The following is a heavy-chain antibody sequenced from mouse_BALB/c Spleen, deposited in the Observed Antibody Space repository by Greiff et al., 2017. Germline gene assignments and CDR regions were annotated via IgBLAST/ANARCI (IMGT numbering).Heavy chain of an antibody. D-gene: IGHD3-1*01. CDR3: ARARAMAMDY. CDR2: INPSSGYT. Sequence: VQLQQSGAELVKPGASVKMSCKASGYTFTSYTMHWVKQRPGQGLEWIGYINPSSGYTNYNQKFKDKATLTADKSSSTAYMQLSSLTSEDSAVYYCARARAMAMDYWGQGTSVTVSS. CDR1: GYTFTSYT. V-gene: IGHV1S26*01. J-gene: IGHJ4*01.